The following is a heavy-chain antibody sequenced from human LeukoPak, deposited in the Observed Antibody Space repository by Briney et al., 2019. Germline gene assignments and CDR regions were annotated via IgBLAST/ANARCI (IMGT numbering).Heavy chain of an antibody. D-gene: IGHD3-10*01. J-gene: IGHJ3*02. CDR1: GGSISSTKW. CDR2: IYYSGST. CDR3: ARRFAPSRNDAFDI. V-gene: IGHV4-4*02. Sequence: SGTLSLTCAVSGGSISSTKWWSWVRQPPGKGLEWIGTIYYSGSTYYNPSLKSRVTISVDTSKNQFSLKLSSVTASDTAVYYCARRFAPSRNDAFDIWGQGTMVTVSS.